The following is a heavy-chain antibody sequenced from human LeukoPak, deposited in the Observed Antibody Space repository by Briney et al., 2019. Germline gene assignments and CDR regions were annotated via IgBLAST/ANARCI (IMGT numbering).Heavy chain of an antibody. CDR1: GFTFSSYA. D-gene: IGHD5-18*01. J-gene: IGHJ4*02. CDR2: ISGSGGST. CDR3: AKPSVDTSMVDSHFDS. V-gene: IGHV3-23*01. Sequence: GGSLRLSCAASGFTFSSYAMSWVRQAPGKGLEWVSAISGSGGSTYYADSVKGRFTISRDNSKNTLYVQMKSLRAEDTAVYYCAKPSVDTSMVDSHFDSWGQGTLVTVSS.